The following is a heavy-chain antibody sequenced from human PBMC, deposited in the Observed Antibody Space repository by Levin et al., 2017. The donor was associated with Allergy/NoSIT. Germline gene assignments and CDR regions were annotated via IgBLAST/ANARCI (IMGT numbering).Heavy chain of an antibody. D-gene: IGHD2-21*02. CDR1: GGSFSGYY. Sequence: SETLSLTCAVYGGSFSGYYWSWIRQPPGKGLEWIGEINHSGSTNYNPSLKSRVTISVDTSKNQFSLKLSSVTAADTAVYYCARHRRGHIVVVTAMRYYYYGMDVWGQGTTVTVSS. CDR2: INHSGST. J-gene: IGHJ6*02. V-gene: IGHV4-34*01. CDR3: ARHRRGHIVVVTAMRYYYYGMDV.